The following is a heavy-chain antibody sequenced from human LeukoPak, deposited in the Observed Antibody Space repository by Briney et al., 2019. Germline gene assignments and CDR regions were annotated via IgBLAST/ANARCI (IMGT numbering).Heavy chain of an antibody. J-gene: IGHJ4*02. CDR2: INPNSGGT. Sequence: ASVKVSCKASGYTLTGYYMHWVRQAPGQGLEWMGWINPNSGGTNYAQKFQGRVTMTRDTSISTAYMELSRLRSDDTAAYYCARARYSSGSNFDYWGQGTLVTVSS. D-gene: IGHD6-19*01. V-gene: IGHV1-2*02. CDR3: ARARYSSGSNFDY. CDR1: GYTLTGYY.